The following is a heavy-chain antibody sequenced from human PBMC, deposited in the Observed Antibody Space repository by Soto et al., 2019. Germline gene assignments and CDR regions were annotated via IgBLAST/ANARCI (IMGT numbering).Heavy chain of an antibody. V-gene: IGHV3-48*02. CDR1: GLPLSSYS. D-gene: IGHD1-1*01. CDR3: ARDGGQPIDY. CDR2: ISSSSSTI. J-gene: IGHJ4*02. Sequence: EVQLVESGGGLVQPGGSLSLSCAASGLPLSSYSMNWVRQAQGKGLEWVSYISSSSSTIYYADSVKGRFTISRDNAKNSLYLQMNSLRDEDTAVYYCARDGGQPIDYWGQGTLVTVSS.